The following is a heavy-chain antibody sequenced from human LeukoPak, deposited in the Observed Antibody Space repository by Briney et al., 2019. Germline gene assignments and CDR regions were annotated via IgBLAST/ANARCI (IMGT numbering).Heavy chain of an antibody. CDR1: GYTFTGYY. J-gene: IGHJ3*02. V-gene: IGHV1-2*04. Sequence: KVSCKASGYTFTGYYMHWVRQAPGQGLEWMGWIDPNSGGTNYAQKFQGWVTMTRDTSISTAYMELSRLRSDDTAVYYCARVGRQQLSDAFDIWGQGTMVTVSS. D-gene: IGHD6-13*01. CDR2: IDPNSGGT. CDR3: ARVGRQQLSDAFDI.